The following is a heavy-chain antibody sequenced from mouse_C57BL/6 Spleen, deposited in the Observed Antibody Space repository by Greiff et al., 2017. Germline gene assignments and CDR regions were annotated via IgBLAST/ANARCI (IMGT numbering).Heavy chain of an antibody. CDR1: GFTFSDYY. Sequence: EVKVVESEGGLVQPGSSMKLSCTASGFTFSDYYMAWVRQVPEKGLEWVANINYDGSSTYYLDSLKSRFIISRDNAKNILYLQMSSLKSEDTATYYCAREGTTVVAGFDYWGQGTTLTVSS. J-gene: IGHJ2*01. CDR2: INYDGSST. CDR3: AREGTTVVAGFDY. V-gene: IGHV5-16*01. D-gene: IGHD1-1*01.